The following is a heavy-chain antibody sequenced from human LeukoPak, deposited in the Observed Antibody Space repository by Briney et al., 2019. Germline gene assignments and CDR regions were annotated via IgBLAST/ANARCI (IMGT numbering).Heavy chain of an antibody. CDR3: ARTYGDYDYYYGLDV. Sequence: GGSLRLSCEASGFTLGSYGMHWVRQAPGKGLEWVAVIWYDGSNKYYADSVKGRFTISRDTSRNTLYLQMNSLGAEDTAVYYCARTYGDYDYYYGLDVWGQGTTVTVSS. CDR2: IWYDGSNK. J-gene: IGHJ6*02. D-gene: IGHD4-17*01. V-gene: IGHV3-33*01. CDR1: GFTLGSYG.